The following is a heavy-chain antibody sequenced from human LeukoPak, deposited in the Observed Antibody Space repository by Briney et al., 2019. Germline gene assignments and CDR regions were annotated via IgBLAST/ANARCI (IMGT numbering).Heavy chain of an antibody. J-gene: IGHJ4*02. CDR3: ARDRRDTSMVWDY. V-gene: IGHV4-30-4*01. Sequence: SQTLSLTCTVSGGSISSGDYYWSWIRQPPGKGLEWIGYIYYSGSTYYNPSLKSRVTISVDTSKNQFSLKMRSVTAADTAVYYCARDRRDTSMVWDYWGQGTLVTVSS. D-gene: IGHD5-18*01. CDR2: IYYSGST. CDR1: GGSISSGDYY.